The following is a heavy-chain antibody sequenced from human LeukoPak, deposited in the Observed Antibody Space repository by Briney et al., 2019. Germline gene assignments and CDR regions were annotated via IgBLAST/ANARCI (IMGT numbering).Heavy chain of an antibody. CDR1: GYTFTSYD. V-gene: IGHV1-8*01. J-gene: IGHJ4*02. CDR3: ARATPYYYDSSGYYGY. Sequence: ASVKVSCKASGYTFTSYDINWVRQATGQGLEWMGWMNPNSGNTGYAQKFQGRVTMTRNTSISTAYMELSSLRSEDTAVYYCARATPYYYDSSGYYGYWGQGTLATVSS. CDR2: MNPNSGNT. D-gene: IGHD3-22*01.